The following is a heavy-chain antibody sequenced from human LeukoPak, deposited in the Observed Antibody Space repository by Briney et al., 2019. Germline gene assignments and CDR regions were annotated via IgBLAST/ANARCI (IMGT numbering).Heavy chain of an antibody. D-gene: IGHD1-26*01. Sequence: PGGSLRLSCAASGFTFSSYSMNWVRQAPGKGLEWVSHITASGTAMFYADSVKGHFTISRDNAKNSLYLQMNSLRDEDTAVCYCASSGSYRFDYWGQGTLVTVSS. J-gene: IGHJ4*02. V-gene: IGHV3-48*02. CDR2: ITASGTAM. CDR1: GFTFSSYS. CDR3: ASSGSYRFDY.